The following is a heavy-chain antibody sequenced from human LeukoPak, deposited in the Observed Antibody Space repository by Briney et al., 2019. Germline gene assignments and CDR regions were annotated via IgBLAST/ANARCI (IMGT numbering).Heavy chain of an antibody. CDR1: GGTFSSYS. Sequence: GASVKVSCKASGGTFSSYSISWVRQAPGQGLEWMGGIIPIFGTANYAQKFQGRVTITADESTSTAYMELSSLRSEDTAVYYCARGSIAVAGDYYYGMGVWGQGTTVTVSS. CDR3: ARGSIAVAGDYYYGMGV. J-gene: IGHJ6*02. CDR2: IIPIFGTA. V-gene: IGHV1-69*13. D-gene: IGHD6-19*01.